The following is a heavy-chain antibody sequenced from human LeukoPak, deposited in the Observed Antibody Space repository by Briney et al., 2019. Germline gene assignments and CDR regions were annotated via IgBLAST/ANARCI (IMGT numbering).Heavy chain of an antibody. CDR2: IWYDGSNK. J-gene: IGHJ4*02. Sequence: PGGSLRLSCAASGFTFSSYGMHWVRQAPGKGLEWVAVIWYDGSNKYYADSVKGRFTISRDNSKNTLYLQMNSLRAEDTAVYYCAKVVVIQVVAATRYFDYWGQGTLVTVSS. V-gene: IGHV3-33*06. D-gene: IGHD2-15*01. CDR1: GFTFSSYG. CDR3: AKVVVIQVVAATRYFDY.